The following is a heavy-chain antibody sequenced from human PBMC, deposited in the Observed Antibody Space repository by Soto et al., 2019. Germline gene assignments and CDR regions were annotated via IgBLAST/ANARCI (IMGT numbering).Heavy chain of an antibody. J-gene: IGHJ6*04. V-gene: IGHV3-33*01. CDR1: GLTFSSYG. CDR3: ARDLAVARLGYYYYYYGMDV. Sequence: GGSLRLSCAASGLTFSSYGMHWVRQAPGKGREWVAVIWYDGSNKYYTDSVKGRFTISRDNSKNTLYLQMNSLRAEDTAVYYCARDLAVARLGYYYYYYGMDVWGKGTTVTVAS. D-gene: IGHD6-19*01. CDR2: IWYDGSNK.